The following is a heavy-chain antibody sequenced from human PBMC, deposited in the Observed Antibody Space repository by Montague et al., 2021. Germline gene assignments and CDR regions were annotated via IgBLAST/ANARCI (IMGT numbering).Heavy chain of an antibody. J-gene: IGHJ5*02. D-gene: IGHD3-22*01. CDR1: GDSVRCGIYH. CDR3: AAYYYGGGGRGS. Sequence: SETLSLTCSVSGDSVRCGIYHWGWFRQSPGKGLEWIGYICDGGSATYKTSLGSRVTMSLDTSSNQFSLNLRSATAADTAVYYCAAYYYGGGGRGSWGQGTLVTVSS. V-gene: IGHV4-61*01. CDR2: ICDGGSA.